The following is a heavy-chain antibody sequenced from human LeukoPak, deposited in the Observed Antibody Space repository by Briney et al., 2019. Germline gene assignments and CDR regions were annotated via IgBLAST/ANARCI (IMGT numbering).Heavy chain of an antibody. CDR3: TVDYSNYEAFDI. CDR2: INTDGSST. CDR1: GFTFSSYW. J-gene: IGHJ3*02. D-gene: IGHD4-11*01. V-gene: IGHV3-74*01. Sequence: GGSLRLSCAASGFTFSSYWMHWVRQAPGKGLVWVSRINTDGSSTSYADSVKGRFTISRDNAKNTLYLQMNSLRAEDTAVYYCTVDYSNYEAFDIWGQGTMVTVSS.